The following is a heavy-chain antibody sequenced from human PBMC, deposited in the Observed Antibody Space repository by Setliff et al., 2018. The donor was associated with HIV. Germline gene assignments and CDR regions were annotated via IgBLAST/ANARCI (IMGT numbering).Heavy chain of an antibody. D-gene: IGHD3-10*01. J-gene: IGHJ4*02. Sequence: TLSLTCTVSGGSISRYYWSWIRQPAGKGLEWIGRIYPSGNINYNPSLKSRLTMSIDTSKNQFSLKLSSVTATDTAVYYCARDAGPHYGSGPPLEYWGQGIQVTVSS. CDR2: IYPSGNI. CDR1: GGSISRYY. CDR3: ARDAGPHYGSGPPLEY. V-gene: IGHV4-4*07.